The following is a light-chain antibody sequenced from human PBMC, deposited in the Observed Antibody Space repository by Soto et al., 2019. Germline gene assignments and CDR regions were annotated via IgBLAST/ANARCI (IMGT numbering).Light chain of an antibody. CDR1: QSISSW. Sequence: DIQMTQSPSTLSASVGDRVTTTCRASQSISSWLAWYQQKPGKAPKLLIYKASSLESGVPSRFSGCGSGTEFTLTISSLQPDDFATYYCQQYNSYWTFGQGTKVEIK. J-gene: IGKJ1*01. CDR2: KAS. V-gene: IGKV1-5*03. CDR3: QQYNSYWT.